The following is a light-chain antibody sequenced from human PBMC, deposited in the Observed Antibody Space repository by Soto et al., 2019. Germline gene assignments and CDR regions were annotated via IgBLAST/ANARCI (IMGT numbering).Light chain of an antibody. CDR3: AAWDDSLIGHVV. V-gene: IGLV1-44*01. Sequence: QSVLTQPPSASGTPGQRVTISCSGSSSNIGRNTVNWYQQLPGTAPKLLIHSNNQRPSGVPDRFSGSKSGTSASLAISGLQSEDEAHYYCAAWDDSLIGHVVFGGGTKLTVL. CDR2: SNN. CDR1: SSNIGRNT. J-gene: IGLJ2*01.